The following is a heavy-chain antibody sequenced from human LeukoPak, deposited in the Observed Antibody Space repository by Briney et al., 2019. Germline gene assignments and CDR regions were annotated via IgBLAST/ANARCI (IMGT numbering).Heavy chain of an antibody. J-gene: IGHJ6*02. D-gene: IGHD6-13*01. CDR3: ASKPRKYSSSWYPHYYYYGMDV. Sequence: PSETLSLTCAVYGGSFSGYYWSWIRQPPGKGLEWIGEINHSGSTNYNPSLKSRVTISVDTSKNQFSLKLSSVTAANTAVYYCASKPRKYSSSWYPHYYYYGMDVWGQGTTVTVSS. CDR1: GGSFSGYY. V-gene: IGHV4-34*01. CDR2: INHSGST.